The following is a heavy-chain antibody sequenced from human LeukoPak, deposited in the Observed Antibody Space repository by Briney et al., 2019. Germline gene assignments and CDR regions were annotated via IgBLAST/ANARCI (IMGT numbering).Heavy chain of an antibody. Sequence: GGSLRLSCAASGFTFSNAWMSWVRQAPGKGLEWVANIKQDGSEKYYVDSVKGRFTISRDNAKNSLYLQMNSLRAEDTAVYYCAREGQLRYFDWLPNYYYYYYMDVWGKGTTVTVSS. J-gene: IGHJ6*03. CDR3: AREGQLRYFDWLPNYYYYYYMDV. CDR1: GFTFSNAW. CDR2: IKQDGSEK. D-gene: IGHD3-9*01. V-gene: IGHV3-7*01.